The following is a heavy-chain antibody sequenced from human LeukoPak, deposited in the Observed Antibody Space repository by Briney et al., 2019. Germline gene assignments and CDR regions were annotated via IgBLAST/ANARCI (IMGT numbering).Heavy chain of an antibody. CDR1: GYTFTSYG. CDR3: ARLGYCSSTSCRRFDP. CDR2: ISAYNGNT. D-gene: IGHD2-2*01. Sequence: ASVKVSCKASGYTFTSYGISWVRQAPGQGLEWMGWISAYNGNTNYAQKLQGRVTMTTDTSTSTAYMELRSLRSDDTAVYYCARLGYCSSTSCRRFDPWGQGTLVTVPS. V-gene: IGHV1-18*04. J-gene: IGHJ5*02.